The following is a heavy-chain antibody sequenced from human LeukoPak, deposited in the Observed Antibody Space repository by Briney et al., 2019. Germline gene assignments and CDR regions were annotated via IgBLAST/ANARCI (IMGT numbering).Heavy chain of an antibody. V-gene: IGHV4-59*01. CDR2: IYYSGST. D-gene: IGHD6-19*01. Sequence: SETLSLTCTVSGGSISSYYWSWIRQPPGKGLEWIGYIYYSGSTNYNPSLESRVTISVDTSKNQFSLKLSSVTAADTAVYYCAREKGSGWFYYFDYWGQGTLVTVSS. J-gene: IGHJ4*02. CDR1: GGSISSYY. CDR3: AREKGSGWFYYFDY.